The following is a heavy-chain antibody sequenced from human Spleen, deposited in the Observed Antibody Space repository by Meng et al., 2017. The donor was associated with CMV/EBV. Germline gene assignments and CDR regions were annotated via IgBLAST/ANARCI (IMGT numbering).Heavy chain of an antibody. D-gene: IGHD1-26*01. J-gene: IGHJ4*02. CDR3: TREVGSYSHFDH. V-gene: IGHV6-1*01. Sequence: SQTLSLTCAISGDSVSSSSVAWNWIRQSPSRGLEWLGRTYYRSKWYNDYAGSVRGRIIINPDTSKNQVSLQMNPVTPEDTAVYYCTREVGSYSHFDHWGQGILVTVSS. CDR2: TYYRSKWYN. CDR1: GDSVSSSSVA.